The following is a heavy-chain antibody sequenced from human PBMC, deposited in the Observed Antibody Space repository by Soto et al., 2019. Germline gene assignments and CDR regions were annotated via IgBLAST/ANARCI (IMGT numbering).Heavy chain of an antibody. CDR2: ISAYNGNT. Sequence: QVQLVQSGAEVKKPGASVKVSCKASGYTFTRNGISWVRQAPGQGLEWMGWISAYNGNTNYAQKLQGRVTMTTDTPTTTAYMGLRTLRPQDPALYCCGRGGHPFDSWGQEPRFPFPS. CDR1: GYTFTRNG. V-gene: IGHV1-18*01. J-gene: IGHJ4*02. CDR3: GRGGHPFDS.